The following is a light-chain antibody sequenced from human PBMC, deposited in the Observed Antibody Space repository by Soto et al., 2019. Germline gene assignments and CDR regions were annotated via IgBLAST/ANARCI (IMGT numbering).Light chain of an antibody. CDR2: DIS. J-gene: IGKJ2*02. V-gene: IGKV3-11*01. Sequence: EIVLTQSPATLSLSPGERATLSCRASQSVPSYLAWYQQKPGQAPRLLIYDISNRATGIPARFSGSGSGTDFTLTISSLEPEDSAIYYCRQRNSWPRRTFGQGTKLQIK. CDR3: RQRNSWPRRT. CDR1: QSVPSY.